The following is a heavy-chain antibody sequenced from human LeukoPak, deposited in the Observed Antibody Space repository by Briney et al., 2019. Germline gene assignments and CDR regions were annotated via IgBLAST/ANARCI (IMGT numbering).Heavy chain of an antibody. Sequence: ASVKVSCKASGYTFTSYYMHWVRQAPGQGLEWMGIINPRGGSTSYAQKFQGRVTMTRDMSTSTVYMELRSLRSDDTAVYYCAREHYCSGGSCYYYYGMDVWGQGTTVTVSS. CDR1: GYTFTSYY. D-gene: IGHD2-15*01. V-gene: IGHV1-46*01. J-gene: IGHJ6*02. CDR3: AREHYCSGGSCYYYYGMDV. CDR2: INPRGGST.